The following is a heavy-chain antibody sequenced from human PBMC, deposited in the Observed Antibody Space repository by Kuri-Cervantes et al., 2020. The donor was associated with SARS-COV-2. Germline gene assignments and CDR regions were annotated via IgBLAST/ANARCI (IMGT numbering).Heavy chain of an antibody. V-gene: IGHV3-7*01. Sequence: GGSLRLSCAASGFTFSSYWMSWVRQAPGKGLEWVVNIKQDGSEKYYVDSVKGRFTISRDNAKNSLYLQMNSLRAEDTAVYYCAKANTGIAAAGPLFDYWGQGTLVTVSS. CDR1: GFTFSSYW. J-gene: IGHJ4*02. CDR3: AKANTGIAAAGPLFDY. CDR2: IKQDGSEK. D-gene: IGHD6-13*01.